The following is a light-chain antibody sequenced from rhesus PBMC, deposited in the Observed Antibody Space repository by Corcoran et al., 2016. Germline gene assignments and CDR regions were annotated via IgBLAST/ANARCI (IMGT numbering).Light chain of an antibody. CDR2: KAT. J-gene: IGKJ2*01. V-gene: IGKV1-74*01. CDR3: QHGYCTPYS. Sequence: DIQMTQSPSSLSASVGDRVTITCRASENVNNYLNWYQQKQGKAPKLLFYKATTLQSGVPSRFSGSVSGTDYTFTISSLQPEDVATYYCQHGYCTPYSFGQVTKVEIK. CDR1: ENVNNY.